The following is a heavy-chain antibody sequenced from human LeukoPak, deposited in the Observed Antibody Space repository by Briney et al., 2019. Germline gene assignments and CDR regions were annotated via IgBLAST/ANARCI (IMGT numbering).Heavy chain of an antibody. J-gene: IGHJ4*02. Sequence: PGGSLRLSCAASGFTFSSYAMSWVRQAPGKGLERVSTISGRDDSTYYADSVKGRFTISRDNSKNTLYLQVNSLRAEDTAVYYCARDQGGISSPLGYWGQGTLVTVSS. V-gene: IGHV3-23*01. CDR1: GFTFSSYA. D-gene: IGHD3-3*02. CDR2: ISGRDDST. CDR3: ARDQGGISSPLGY.